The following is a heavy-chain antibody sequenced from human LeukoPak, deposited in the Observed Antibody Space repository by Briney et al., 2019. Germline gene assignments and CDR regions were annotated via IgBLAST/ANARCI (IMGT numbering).Heavy chain of an antibody. D-gene: IGHD3-22*01. J-gene: IGHJ3*02. CDR2: INPNSGGT. Sequence: ASVKVSCKASGYTLTGYYMHWVRQAPGQGLEWMGRINPNSGGTNYAQKFQGRVTMTRDTSISTAYMELSRLRSDDTAVYYCARYYYDSSGYPGAFDIWGQGTMVTVSS. V-gene: IGHV1-2*06. CDR3: ARYYYDSSGYPGAFDI. CDR1: GYTLTGYY.